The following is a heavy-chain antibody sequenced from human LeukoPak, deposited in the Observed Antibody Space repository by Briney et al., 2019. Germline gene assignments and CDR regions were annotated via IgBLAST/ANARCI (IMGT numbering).Heavy chain of an antibody. J-gene: IGHJ4*02. D-gene: IGHD3-10*01. CDR2: ISSSSSYI. CDR3: ALYGSGSYPYFDY. V-gene: IGHV3-21*01. CDR1: GFTFSSYS. Sequence: GGSLRLSCAASGFTFSSYSMNWVRQAPGQGLEWVSSISSSSSYIYYADSVKGRFTISRDNAKNSLYLQMNSLRAEDTAVYYCALYGSGSYPYFDYWGQGTLVTVSS.